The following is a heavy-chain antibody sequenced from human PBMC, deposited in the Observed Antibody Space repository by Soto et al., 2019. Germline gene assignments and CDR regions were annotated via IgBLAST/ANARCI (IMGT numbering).Heavy chain of an antibody. D-gene: IGHD4-4*01. V-gene: IGHV1-69*12. Sequence: QVQLVQSGAEMKEPWSSVKVSWKASGGSFSSSGISWLREAPGQGIEWMGGIIPLFRTPDYAQKFQGRVTIAADESTSTAYMELSSLRSEDTAVYYCARDNDRLQLGGNYYYILDVWGQGTTITVSS. CDR1: GGSFSSSG. CDR2: IIPLFRTP. J-gene: IGHJ6*02. CDR3: ARDNDRLQLGGNYYYILDV.